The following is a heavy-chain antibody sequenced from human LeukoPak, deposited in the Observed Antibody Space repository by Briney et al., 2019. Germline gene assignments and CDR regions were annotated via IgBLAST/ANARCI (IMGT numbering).Heavy chain of an antibody. Sequence: GGSLRLSCAASGFTFSNYWMHWVRQAPGKGLVWVSRINSDGSSTSYADSVKGRFSLSRDNAKNTLYLQMNSLRAEGTAVYYCAREALRFPLFDPWGQGTLLTVSS. CDR1: GFTFSNYW. CDR3: AREALRFPLFDP. J-gene: IGHJ5*02. CDR2: INSDGSST. V-gene: IGHV3-74*01. D-gene: IGHD3-3*01.